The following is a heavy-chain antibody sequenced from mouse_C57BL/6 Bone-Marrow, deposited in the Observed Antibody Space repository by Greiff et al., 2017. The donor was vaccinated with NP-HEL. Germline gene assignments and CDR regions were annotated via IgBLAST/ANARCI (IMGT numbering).Heavy chain of an antibody. J-gene: IGHJ1*03. D-gene: IGHD2-5*01. CDR1: GFTFSDYE. Sequence: EVMLVESGGGLVKPGGSLKLSCAASGFTFSDYEMHWVRQAPEKGLEWVAYISSGSSTIYYADTVKGRFTISRDNAKNTLFLQMTSLRSEDTAMYYCARPFYSNYGYWYFDVWGTGTTVTVSS. V-gene: IGHV5-17*01. CDR2: ISSGSSTI. CDR3: ARPFYSNYGYWYFDV.